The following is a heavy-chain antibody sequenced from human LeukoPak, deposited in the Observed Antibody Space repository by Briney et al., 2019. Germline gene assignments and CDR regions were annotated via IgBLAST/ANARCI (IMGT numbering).Heavy chain of an antibody. CDR1: GGSISSSSHY. CDR3: ARGILKNNVLTGYYSAQHFDY. D-gene: IGHD3-9*01. V-gene: IGHV4-61*02. Sequence: SETLSLTCTVSGGSISSSSHYWGWIRQPAGKGLEWLGRIFASGSTNYNPSLKSRVIISIDTSKNQFSLKLSSVTAADTAVYYCARGILKNNVLTGYYSAQHFDYWGQGTLDTVSS. CDR2: IFASGST. J-gene: IGHJ4*02.